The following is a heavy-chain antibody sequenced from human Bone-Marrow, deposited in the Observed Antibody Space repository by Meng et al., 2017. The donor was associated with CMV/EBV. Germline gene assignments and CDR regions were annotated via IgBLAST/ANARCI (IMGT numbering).Heavy chain of an antibody. CDR3: ARGGKVVPAPYDY. CDR2: IYYSGRT. Sequence: SETLSLTCTVSGGSISSSSYYWGWIRQPPGKGLEWIGSIYYSGRTYYNPSLKSLVTISVDTSKNQFSLKLSSVTAADTAVYYCARGGKVVPAPYDYWGQGTLVTVSS. CDR1: GGSISSSSYY. D-gene: IGHD2-2*01. V-gene: IGHV4-39*07. J-gene: IGHJ4*02.